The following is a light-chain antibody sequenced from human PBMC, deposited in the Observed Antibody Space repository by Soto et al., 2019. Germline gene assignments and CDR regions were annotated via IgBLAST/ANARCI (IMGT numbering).Light chain of an antibody. J-gene: IGKJ2*01. CDR3: QQSYSMPYT. CDR1: QNIATY. CDR2: AAS. Sequence: DVQMTQSPSSLSASVGDRVTITCRTSQNIATYLNWYQHKPGRAPNLLIYAASSLQSGVPSRFSGSGSGTDFTLTISSLQPEYFATYYCQQSYSMPYTFGQGTRLEIK. V-gene: IGKV1-39*01.